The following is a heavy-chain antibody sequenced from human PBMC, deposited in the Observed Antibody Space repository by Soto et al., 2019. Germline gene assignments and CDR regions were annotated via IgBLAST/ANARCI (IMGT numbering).Heavy chain of an antibody. CDR3: ARDLIPSSYYYYYGMDV. J-gene: IGHJ6*02. CDR2: ISYDGSNK. Sequence: QVQLVESGGGVVQPGRSLRLSCAASGFTFSSYAMHWVRQAPGKGLEWVAVISYDGSNKYYADSVKGRFTISRDNSKNTLYLQMNRLRTEDTAVYYCARDLIPSSYYYYYGMDVWGQGTTVTVSS. V-gene: IGHV3-30-3*01. CDR1: GFTFSSYA. D-gene: IGHD6-13*01.